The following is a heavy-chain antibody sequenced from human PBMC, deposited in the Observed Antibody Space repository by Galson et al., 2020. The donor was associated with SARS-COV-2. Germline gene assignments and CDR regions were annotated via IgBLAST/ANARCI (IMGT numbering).Heavy chain of an antibody. CDR1: GFYFTTYW. D-gene: IGHD3-10*01. CDR3: ARRRGDTELDY. CDR2: IDPNDSDT. J-gene: IGHJ4*02. V-gene: IGHV5-51*01. Sequence: HGESLKISCKGSGFYFTTYWIAWVRQMPGKGLEWMGIIDPNDSDTRYSPSFQGQVTISADKSISTAYLQWSRLKASDSGIYYCARRRGDTELDYWGQGTLVTVSS.